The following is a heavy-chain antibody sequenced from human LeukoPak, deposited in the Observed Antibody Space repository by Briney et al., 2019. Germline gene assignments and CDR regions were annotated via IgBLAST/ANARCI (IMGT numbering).Heavy chain of an antibody. CDR2: ITSSSSYI. Sequence: GGSLRLSCAASGFTFSSYTMNGVRQAPGKGLEWVSSITSSSSYIYYADSVKGRFTTSRDNAKNSLCLQMNSLRAEDTAVYYCARHVVAVGFDYWGQGTLVTVSS. D-gene: IGHD3-22*01. V-gene: IGHV3-21*01. J-gene: IGHJ4*02. CDR3: ARHVVAVGFDY. CDR1: GFTFSSYT.